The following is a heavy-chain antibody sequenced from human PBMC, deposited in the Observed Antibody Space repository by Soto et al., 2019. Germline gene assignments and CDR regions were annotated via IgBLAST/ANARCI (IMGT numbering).Heavy chain of an antibody. CDR2: IKSKTVGGTT. V-gene: IGHV3-15*07. D-gene: IGHD4-4*01. J-gene: IGHJ6*02. Sequence: GGSLRLSCAASGFTFSNAWMNWVRQAPGKGLEWVGRIKSKTVGGTTDYAAPVKGRFTISRDESKNTLYLQMNSLKTEDTAVYYCTTHRGSNPYYYYYYGMDVWGQGTTVTVSS. CDR1: GFTFSNAW. CDR3: TTHRGSNPYYYYYYGMDV.